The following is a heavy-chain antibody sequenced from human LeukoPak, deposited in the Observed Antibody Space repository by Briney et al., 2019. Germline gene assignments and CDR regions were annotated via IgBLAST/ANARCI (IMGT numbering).Heavy chain of an antibody. V-gene: IGHV6-1*01. CDR2: TYYRSKWYN. CDR3: ARGSSWWSYWYFDL. J-gene: IGHJ2*01. D-gene: IGHD6-13*01. Sequence: SQTLSLTCAISGDSVSSNSVTWNWIRQSPSRGLEWLGRTYYRSKWYNDYAVSVKSRITISPDTSKNQFSLQLNSVTPEDTAVYYCARGSSWWSYWYFDLWGRGTLVTVSS. CDR1: GDSVSSNSVT.